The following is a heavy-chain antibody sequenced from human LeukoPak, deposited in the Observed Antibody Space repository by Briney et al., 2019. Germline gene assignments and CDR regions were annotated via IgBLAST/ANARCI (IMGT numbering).Heavy chain of an antibody. V-gene: IGHV1-69*13. CDR3: ARRPTIVATIDDAFDI. CDR2: IIPIFGTA. Sequence: GASVKVSCKASGGTFSSYAISWVRQAPGQGLEWMGGIIPIFGTANYAQKFQGRVTITADESTSTAYMELSSLRSEDTAVYYCARRPTIVATIDDAFDIWGQGTMVTVS. J-gene: IGHJ3*02. D-gene: IGHD5-12*01. CDR1: GGTFSSYA.